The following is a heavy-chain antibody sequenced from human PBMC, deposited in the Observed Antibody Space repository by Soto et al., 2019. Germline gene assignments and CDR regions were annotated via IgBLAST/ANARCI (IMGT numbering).Heavy chain of an antibody. D-gene: IGHD2-2*01. CDR2: IIPIFGTA. J-gene: IGHJ5*02. CDR3: ARGTLVVPAAMGWFHP. V-gene: IGHV1-69*13. Sequence: SVKVSCKASGGTFSSYAISWVRQAPGQGLEWMRGIIPIFGTANYAQKFQGRVTITADESTSTAYMELSSLRSEDAAVYYCARGTLVVPAAMGWFHPWGGGTLVTV. CDR1: GGTFSSYA.